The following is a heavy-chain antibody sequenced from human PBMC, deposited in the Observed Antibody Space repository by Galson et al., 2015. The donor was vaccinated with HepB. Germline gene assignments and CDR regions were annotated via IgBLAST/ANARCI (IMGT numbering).Heavy chain of an antibody. CDR3: ARGVVVVAASYDY. V-gene: IGHV3-30*04. J-gene: IGHJ4*02. Sequence: SLRLSCAASGFTFSSYAMHWVRQAPGKGLEWVAVISYDGSNKYYADSVKGRFTISRDNSKNTLYLQMNSLRAEDTAVYYCARGVVVVAASYDYWGQGTLVTVSS. D-gene: IGHD2-15*01. CDR2: ISYDGSNK. CDR1: GFTFSSYA.